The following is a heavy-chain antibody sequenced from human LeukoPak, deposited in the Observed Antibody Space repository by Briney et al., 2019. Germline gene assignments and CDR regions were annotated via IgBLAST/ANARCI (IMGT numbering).Heavy chain of an antibody. CDR2: ISYDGSNK. CDR3: ARLRERRNYYYYGMDV. V-gene: IGHV3-30*03. CDR1: GFTFSSYD. Sequence: QPGRSLRLSCAASGFTFSSYDMHWVRQAPGKGLEWVTVISYDGSNKYYGDSVKGRFTISRDNSKNTLYLKMNSLRAEDTAVYYCARLRERRNYYYYGMDVWGQGTPVTVSS. J-gene: IGHJ6*02. D-gene: IGHD3-16*01.